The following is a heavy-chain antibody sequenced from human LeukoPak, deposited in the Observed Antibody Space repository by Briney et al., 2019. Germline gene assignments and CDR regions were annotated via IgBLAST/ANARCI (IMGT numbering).Heavy chain of an antibody. V-gene: IGHV3-48*02. CDR3: ARVGIAVAQFFDY. D-gene: IGHD6-19*01. CDR2: ISSSSNAI. CDR1: GFSFSGYS. Sequence: GGSLRLSCAASGFSFSGYSMNWVRQAPGKGLEWVSYISSSSNAIYYADSVKGRFTISRDNAKNSLYLQMNSLRDEDTAVYYCARVGIAVAQFFDYWGQGTLVTVSS. J-gene: IGHJ4*02.